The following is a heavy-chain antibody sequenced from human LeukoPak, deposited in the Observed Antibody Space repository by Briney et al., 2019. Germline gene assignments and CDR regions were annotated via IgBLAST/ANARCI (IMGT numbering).Heavy chain of an antibody. CDR2: ISSSSSYI. D-gene: IGHD3-16*02. Sequence: GGSLRLSCAASGFTFSSYSMNWVRQAPGKGLEWVSSISSSSSYIYYADSVKGRFTISRDNAKNSLYLQMNSLRAEDTAVYYCAREDHVPMITFVGVIVKGDYWGQGTLVTVSS. CDR1: GFTFSSYS. CDR3: AREDHVPMITFVGVIVKGDY. V-gene: IGHV3-21*01. J-gene: IGHJ4*02.